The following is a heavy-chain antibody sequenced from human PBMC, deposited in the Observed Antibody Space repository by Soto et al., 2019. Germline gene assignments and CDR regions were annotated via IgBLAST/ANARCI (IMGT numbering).Heavy chain of an antibody. Sequence: GGSLRLSCAASGFTFSSYDMHWVRQATGKGLEWVSAIGTAGDTYYPGSVKGRFTISRENAKNSLYLQMNSLRAGDTAVYYCARGQLGIFDYYYYMDVWGKGTTVTVSS. CDR2: IGTAGDT. CDR3: ARGQLGIFDYYYYMDV. D-gene: IGHD6-6*01. V-gene: IGHV3-13*01. J-gene: IGHJ6*03. CDR1: GFTFSSYD.